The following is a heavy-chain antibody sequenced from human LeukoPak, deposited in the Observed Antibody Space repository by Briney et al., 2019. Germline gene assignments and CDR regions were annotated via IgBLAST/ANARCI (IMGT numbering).Heavy chain of an antibody. J-gene: IGHJ4*02. CDR3: ARDTSIAARIIRIYFAY. D-gene: IGHD1-14*01. Sequence: GGSLRLSCRAWVYTFSICSKSGVRQAPGKGLEWVSAISGSGGSTHYADSVKGRFTISRDNSKNTLYPQMSSLRPEDAAVYYRARDTSIAARIIRIYFAYGGQGTLVTVSS. V-gene: IGHV3-23*01. CDR2: ISGSGGST. CDR1: VYTFSICS.